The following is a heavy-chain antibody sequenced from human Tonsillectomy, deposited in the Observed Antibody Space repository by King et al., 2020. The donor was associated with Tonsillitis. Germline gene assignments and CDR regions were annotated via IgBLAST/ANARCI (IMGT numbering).Heavy chain of an antibody. CDR3: AREIGFGELAMDY. J-gene: IGHJ4*02. D-gene: IGHD3-10*01. CDR1: GGSFSGYY. CDR2: INHSGST. V-gene: IGHV4-34*01. Sequence: VQLQQGGAGLLKPSETLSLTCAVYGGSFSGYYWSWIRQPPGKGLEWIGEINHSGSTNYNPSLKSRVTISVDTSKNQFSLKLSSVTAADTAVYYCAREIGFGELAMDYWGQGTLVTVSS.